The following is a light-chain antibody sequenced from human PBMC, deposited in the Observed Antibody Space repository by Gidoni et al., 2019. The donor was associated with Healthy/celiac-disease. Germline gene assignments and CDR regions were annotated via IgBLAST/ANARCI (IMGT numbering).Light chain of an antibody. J-gene: IGKJ2*01. Sequence: IVMTQSPLSVPVTPAEPASISCRSSQSLLHSNGYNYLDWYLQKPGQSPQLLIYLGSNRASGVPDRFSGSGSGTDFTLKISRVEAEDVGVYYCMQALQTPMYTFGQGTKLEIK. V-gene: IGKV2-28*01. CDR1: QSLLHSNGYNY. CDR2: LGS. CDR3: MQALQTPMYT.